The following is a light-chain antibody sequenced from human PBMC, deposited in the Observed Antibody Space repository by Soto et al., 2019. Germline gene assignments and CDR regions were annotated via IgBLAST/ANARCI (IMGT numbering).Light chain of an antibody. V-gene: IGKV1-33*01. CDR1: QDISNF. J-gene: IGKJ3*01. CDR3: QHYDNLVT. Sequence: DIQMTQSPSSLSVPVGDRVTITCQASQDISNFLNWYQQKPGKAPKLLINDASNLETGVPSRFSGSGSGTDFTFTISSLQPEDIATYYCQHYDNLVTFGPGTKVDIK. CDR2: DAS.